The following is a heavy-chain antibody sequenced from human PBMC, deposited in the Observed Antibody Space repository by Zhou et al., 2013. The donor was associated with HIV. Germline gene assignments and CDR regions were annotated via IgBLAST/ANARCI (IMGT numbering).Heavy chain of an antibody. CDR3: ARAITMVREYYYYYVWTS. CDR2: VSSYNDNS. Sequence: QVQLLQSGAEVKPPGASVRVSCKVFGYTLADLAIHWVRLRPGQGLEWVGWVSSYNDNSLSAQKVQGRVTMTTGTYSNTAYMELRSLRSDDTALYYCARAITMVREYYYYYVWTSGAKGPRSPFP. J-gene: IGHJ6*02. V-gene: IGHV1-18*01. CDR1: GYTLADLA. D-gene: IGHD3-10*01.